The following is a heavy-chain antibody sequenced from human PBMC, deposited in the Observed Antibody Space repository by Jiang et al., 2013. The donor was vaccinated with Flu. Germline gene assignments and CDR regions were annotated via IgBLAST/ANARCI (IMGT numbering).Heavy chain of an antibody. CDR2: SVPTLGMT. V-gene: IGHV1-69*10. CDR1: GGTLRSHV. J-gene: IGHJ4*02. D-gene: IGHD4-17*01. Sequence: SGAEVKTPGSSVKVSCEASGGTLRSHVINWVRQVPGQGLEWMGGSVPTLGMTNYAQKFQGRVKIIADFLSTTVSMEVSSLTYEDTGLYYCAASGYGAHVSDDYWGQGTLVTVSS. CDR3: AASGYGAHVSDDY.